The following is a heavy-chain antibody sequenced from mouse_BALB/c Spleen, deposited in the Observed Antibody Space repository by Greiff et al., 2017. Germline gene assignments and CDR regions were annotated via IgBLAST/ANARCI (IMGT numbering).Heavy chain of an antibody. J-gene: IGHJ4*01. CDR2: ISYSGST. Sequence: EVQLQQSGPGLVKPSQSLSLTCTVTGYSITSDYAWNWIRQFPGNKLEWMGYISYSGSTSYNPSLKSRISITRDTSKNQFFLQLNSVTTEDTATYYCCGNYEDYAMDYWGQGTSVTVSS. D-gene: IGHD2-1*01. CDR1: GYSITSDYA. V-gene: IGHV3-2*02. CDR3: CGNYEDYAMDY.